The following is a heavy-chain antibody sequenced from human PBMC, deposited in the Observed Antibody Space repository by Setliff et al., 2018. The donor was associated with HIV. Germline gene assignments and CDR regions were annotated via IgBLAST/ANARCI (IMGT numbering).Heavy chain of an antibody. J-gene: IGHJ3*02. V-gene: IGHV5-51*01. CDR2: THPEDSDT. Sequence: GESLKISCKGSGYSFTNNWIGWVRQMPGKGLEWIGITHPEDSDTRYNPSFQGQVTMSTNKSISSAYLQWNSLQASDTAMYYCARHVGDTFDIWGQGTMVTVSS. D-gene: IGHD3-16*01. CDR3: ARHVGDTFDI. CDR1: GYSFTNNW.